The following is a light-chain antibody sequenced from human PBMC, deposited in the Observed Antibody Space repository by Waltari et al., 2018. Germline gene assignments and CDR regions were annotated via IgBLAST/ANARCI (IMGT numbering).Light chain of an antibody. CDR2: EGS. J-gene: IGLJ2*01. CDR1: SSDVGSYNL. Sequence: QSALTQPASVSGSPGQSITISCTGTSSDVGSYNLVSWYQQHPGKAPELMIYEGSKRPLGVSNRCSGSKSGNTVSLTIAELQAEDEADYYCCSYAGSYVVFGGGTKLTVL. CDR3: CSYAGSYVV. V-gene: IGLV2-23*01.